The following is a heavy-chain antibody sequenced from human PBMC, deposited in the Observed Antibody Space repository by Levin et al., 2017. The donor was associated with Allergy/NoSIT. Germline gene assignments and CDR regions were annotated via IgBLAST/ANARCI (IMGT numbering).Heavy chain of an antibody. V-gene: IGHV3-11*01. Sequence: GESLKISCAASGFTFSDYYMSWIRQAPGKGLEWVSYISSSGSTIYYADSVKGRFTISRDNAKNSLYLQMNSLRAEDTAVYYCARGRLPLTRRDAFDIWGQGTMVTVSS. J-gene: IGHJ3*02. CDR1: GFTFSDYY. D-gene: IGHD4-23*01. CDR3: ARGRLPLTRRDAFDI. CDR2: ISSSGSTI.